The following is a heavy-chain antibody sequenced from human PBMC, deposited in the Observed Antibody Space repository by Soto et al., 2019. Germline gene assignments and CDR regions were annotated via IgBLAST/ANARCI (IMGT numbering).Heavy chain of an antibody. CDR2: IYYSGST. CDR3: ARATVTTDYYCYGMDV. V-gene: IGHV4-31*03. Sequence: QVQLQESGPGLVKPSQTLSLTCTVSGGSISSGGYYWSWIRQHPGKGLEWIGYIYYSGSTYYNPSLKSRVTMSXXTXKXXFSLKLSSVTAADTAVYYCARATVTTDYYCYGMDVWGQGTTVTVSS. J-gene: IGHJ6*02. D-gene: IGHD4-17*01. CDR1: GGSISSGGYY.